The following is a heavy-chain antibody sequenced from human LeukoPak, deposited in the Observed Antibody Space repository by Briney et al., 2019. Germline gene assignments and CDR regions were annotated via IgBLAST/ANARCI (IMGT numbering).Heavy chain of an antibody. V-gene: IGHV3-23*01. CDR2: ISGGGSFT. Sequence: PGGSLRLSCAASGFTFSSYAMSWVRQAPVKGLEWVSTISGGGSFTYYADSVKGRFTISRDNSMKTLYLRMNSLRAEDTAVYYCAKLLDSGSYYKYDYWGQGILVTVSS. D-gene: IGHD3-10*01. CDR1: GFTFSSYA. J-gene: IGHJ4*02. CDR3: AKLLDSGSYYKYDY.